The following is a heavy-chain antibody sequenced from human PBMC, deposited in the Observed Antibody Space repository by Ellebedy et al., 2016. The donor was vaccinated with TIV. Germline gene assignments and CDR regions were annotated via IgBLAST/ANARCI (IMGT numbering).Heavy chain of an antibody. J-gene: IGHJ5*02. Sequence: ASVKVSCXASGYTFTGYYMHWVRQAPGQGLEWMGWINPNSGGTNYAQKFQGRVTMTRDTSISTAYMELSRLRFDDTAVYYCARGIFNWNDGFFDRWFDPWGQGTLVTVSS. CDR2: INPNSGGT. CDR3: ARGIFNWNDGFFDRWFDP. CDR1: GYTFTGYY. D-gene: IGHD1-20*01. V-gene: IGHV1-2*02.